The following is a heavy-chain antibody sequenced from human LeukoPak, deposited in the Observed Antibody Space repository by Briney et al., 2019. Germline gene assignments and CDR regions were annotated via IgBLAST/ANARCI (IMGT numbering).Heavy chain of an antibody. CDR3: ARAPPYCTNGVCYIY. D-gene: IGHD2-8*01. CDR1: GYTFTGYY. V-gene: IGHV1-2*02. CDR2: INPNSGGT. J-gene: IGHJ4*02. Sequence: ASVKVSSKASGYTFTGYYMHWVRQAPGQGLEWVGWINPNSGGTNYAQKFQGRVTMTRDTSISTAYMELSRLRSDDTAVYYCARAPPYCTNGVCYIYWGQRTLVTVSS.